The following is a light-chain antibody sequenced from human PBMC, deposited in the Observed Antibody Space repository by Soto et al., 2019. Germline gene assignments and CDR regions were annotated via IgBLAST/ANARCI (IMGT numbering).Light chain of an antibody. J-gene: IGLJ1*01. CDR3: LVWDSRSEHYV. V-gene: IGLV3-21*02. CDR2: DDS. Sequence: SSELTQSPSVSGAPGQTVSITCGGYNIGSKSVHGYQQKPRQAPVLVVYDDSDRRSGIPERFSGSNSGNTATLTITRVEDGDDADYHCLVWDSRSEHYVFGTGTKVTVL. CDR1: NIGSKS.